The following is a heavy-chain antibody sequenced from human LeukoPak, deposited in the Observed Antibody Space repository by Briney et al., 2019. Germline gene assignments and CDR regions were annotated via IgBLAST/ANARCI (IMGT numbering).Heavy chain of an antibody. CDR2: IWYDGSRT. CDR1: GFTFSSHG. D-gene: IGHD3-10*01. V-gene: IGHV3-33*06. Sequence: GGSLRLSCAASGFTFSSHGMQWVRQAPGKGLEWVALIWYDGSRTNYVDSVMGRFTISRDSSKNTLYLQMDNLRVEDTAVYFCAKDLSYGSLWFDPWGEGTRVTVSS. J-gene: IGHJ5*02. CDR3: AKDLSYGSLWFDP.